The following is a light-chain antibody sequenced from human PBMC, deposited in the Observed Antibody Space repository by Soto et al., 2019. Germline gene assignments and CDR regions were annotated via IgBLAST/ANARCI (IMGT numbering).Light chain of an antibody. CDR1: SSDVGGYNY. CDR2: EVS. J-gene: IGLJ3*02. V-gene: IGLV2-14*01. Sequence: QSALTQPASVSGSPGQSITISCTGTSSDVGGYNYVSWYQHHPGKAPKLMIYEVSNRPSGVSNRFSGSKSGNTASLTISGLQAEDEADYYCSSYTTSGTLVFGGGTKLTV. CDR3: SSYTTSGTLV.